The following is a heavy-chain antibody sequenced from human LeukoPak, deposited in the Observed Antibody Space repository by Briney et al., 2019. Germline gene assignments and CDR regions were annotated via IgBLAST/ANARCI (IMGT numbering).Heavy chain of an antibody. Sequence: GGSLRLSCAASGFTVSSNYMSWVRQAPGKGLEWVSVIYSGGSTYYADPVKGRFTISRDNSKNTLYLQMNSLRAEDTAVYYCASDPSYVDIVAWGQGTLVTVSS. J-gene: IGHJ4*02. CDR2: IYSGGST. D-gene: IGHD5-12*01. CDR1: GFTVSSNY. CDR3: ASDPSYVDIVA. V-gene: IGHV3-66*01.